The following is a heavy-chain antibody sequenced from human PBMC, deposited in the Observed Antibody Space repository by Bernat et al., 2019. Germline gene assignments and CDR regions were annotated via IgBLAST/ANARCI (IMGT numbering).Heavy chain of an antibody. CDR2: ISSSSSYI. Sequence: EVQLVESGGGLVKPGGSLRLSCAASGFTFSSYSMNWVRQAPGKGLEWVSSISSSSSYIYYADSVKGRFTISRENAKNSLYLQMNSLRAEETAVYYCAGYGSLYYFDYWGQGTLATVSS. CDR3: AGYGSLYYFDY. V-gene: IGHV3-21*01. J-gene: IGHJ4*02. CDR1: GFTFSSYS. D-gene: IGHD5-12*01.